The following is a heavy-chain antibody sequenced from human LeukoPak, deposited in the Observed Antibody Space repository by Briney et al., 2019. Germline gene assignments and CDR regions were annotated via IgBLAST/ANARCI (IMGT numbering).Heavy chain of an antibody. CDR2: ISSSSSYI. Sequence: PGGSLRLSCAASGFTFSSYSMNWLRQAPGKGLEWVSSISSSSSYIYCADSVKGRFTISRDNAKNSLYLQMNSLRAEDTAVYYCASGYYDSSGYRDYWGQGTLVTVSS. J-gene: IGHJ4*02. V-gene: IGHV3-21*01. CDR3: ASGYYDSSGYRDY. CDR1: GFTFSSYS. D-gene: IGHD3-22*01.